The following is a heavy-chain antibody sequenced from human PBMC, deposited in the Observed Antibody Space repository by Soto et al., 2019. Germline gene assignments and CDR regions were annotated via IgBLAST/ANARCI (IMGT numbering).Heavy chain of an antibody. Sequence: QVQLVQSGAEVKKPGASVKVSCKASGYTFNNYSISWVRQAPGQGLECMGWISGYNGDTHYAQKFHGRVTMTTDTSTSTAYMELRSLRSDDTAMYYGARENVLSYVDTAMVDYLDYWGQGTLVTVSS. CDR1: GYTFNNYS. D-gene: IGHD5-18*01. CDR2: ISGYNGDT. V-gene: IGHV1-18*01. J-gene: IGHJ4*02. CDR3: ARENVLSYVDTAMVDYLDY.